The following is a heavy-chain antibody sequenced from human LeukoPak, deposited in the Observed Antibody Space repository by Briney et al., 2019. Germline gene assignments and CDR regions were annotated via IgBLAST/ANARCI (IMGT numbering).Heavy chain of an antibody. V-gene: IGHV3-7*01. CDR2: IKQDGSEK. J-gene: IGHJ4*02. CDR3: ARDDVVNYDYVWGSYRYTCFDY. CDR1: GLTFSSYW. Sequence: PGGSLRLSCAASGLTFSSYWMSWVRQAPGKGLEWVANIKQDGSEKYYVDSVKGRFTISRDNAKNSLYLQMNSLRAEDTAVYYCARDDVVNYDYVWGSYRYTCFDYWGQGTLVTVSS. D-gene: IGHD3-16*02.